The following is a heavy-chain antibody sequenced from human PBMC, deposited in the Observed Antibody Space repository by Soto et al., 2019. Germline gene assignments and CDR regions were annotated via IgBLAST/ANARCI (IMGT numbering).Heavy chain of an antibody. CDR3: ARIGWRNRVFIAVIY. V-gene: IGHV4-39*01. CDR1: GGSISSSSYY. Sequence: PSETLSLTCTVSGGSISSSSYYWGWIRQPPGKGLEWIGSIYYSGSTYYNPSLKSRVTISVDTSKNQFSLKLSSVTAADTAVYYCARIGWRNRVFIAVIYWGQGTLVTVSS. D-gene: IGHD3-16*02. J-gene: IGHJ4*02. CDR2: IYYSGST.